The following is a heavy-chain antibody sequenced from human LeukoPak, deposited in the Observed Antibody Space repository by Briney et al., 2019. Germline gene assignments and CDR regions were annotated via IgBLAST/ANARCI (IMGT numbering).Heavy chain of an antibody. J-gene: IGHJ4*02. CDR2: ISAYNGNT. Sequence: ASVKVSCKASDDTFTSYAISWVRQAPGQRLEWMGWISAYNGNTNYAQKLQGRVTMTTDTSTSTAYMELRSLRSDDTAVYYCARSIASAGHADYWGQGTLVTVSS. CDR3: ARSIASAGHADY. V-gene: IGHV1-18*01. D-gene: IGHD6-13*01. CDR1: DDTFTSYA.